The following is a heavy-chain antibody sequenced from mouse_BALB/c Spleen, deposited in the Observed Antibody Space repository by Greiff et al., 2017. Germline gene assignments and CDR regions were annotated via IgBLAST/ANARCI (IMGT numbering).Heavy chain of an antibody. CDR2: ISCYNGAT. CDR1: GYSFTGYY. J-gene: IGHJ3*01. D-gene: IGHD2-1*01. V-gene: IGHV1S34*01. CDR3: ARMEEDGNSFAY. Sequence: LVKTGASVKISCKASGYSFTGYYLHWVKQSHGKSLEWIGYISCYNGATSYNQKFKGKATFTVDTSSSTAYMQFNSLTSEDSAVYYCARMEEDGNSFAYWGQGTLVTVSA.